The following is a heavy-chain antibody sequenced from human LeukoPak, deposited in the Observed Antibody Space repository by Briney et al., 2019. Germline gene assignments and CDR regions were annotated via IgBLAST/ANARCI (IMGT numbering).Heavy chain of an antibody. CDR3: ASLKQWERERFFFDY. Sequence: GGSLRLSCAASGFTFSDYYMRWIRQAPGKGLEYVSYISSSSSYTNYADSVKGRFTISRDNAKNTRYLQMNSRRAEDTAVYYYASLKQWERERFFFDYWGQGALVTVAS. CDR1: GFTFSDYY. CDR2: ISSSSSYT. D-gene: IGHD1-26*01. V-gene: IGHV3-11*03. J-gene: IGHJ4*02.